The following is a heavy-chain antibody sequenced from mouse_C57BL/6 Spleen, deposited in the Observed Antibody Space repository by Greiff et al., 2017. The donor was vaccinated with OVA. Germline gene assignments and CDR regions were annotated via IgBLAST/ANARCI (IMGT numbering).Heavy chain of an antibody. CDR1: GFTFSDAW. J-gene: IGHJ1*03. CDR3: TRGDGPNWYFDV. V-gene: IGHV6-6*01. D-gene: IGHD2-3*01. Sequence: EVMLVESGGGLVQPGGSMKLSCAASGFTFSDAWMDWVRQSPEKGLEWVAEIRNKANNPATYYAESVKGRFTISRDDSKSSVYLQMNSLRAEDTGIYYCTRGDGPNWYFDVWGTGTTVTVSS. CDR2: IRNKANNPAT.